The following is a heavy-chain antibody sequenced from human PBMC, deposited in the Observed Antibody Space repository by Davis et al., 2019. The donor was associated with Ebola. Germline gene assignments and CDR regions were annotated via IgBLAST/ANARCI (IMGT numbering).Heavy chain of an antibody. Sequence: PGGSLSLSCVVSEFTFNDYWMIWVRQPPGKGLEWVANINQDGDVRYYVDSVKGRFTISRDNAKNSLYLQMNSLRTEDTAVYYCAKISKYGWFGELSSFDYWGQGTLVTVSS. D-gene: IGHD3-10*01. CDR2: INQDGDVR. CDR1: EFTFNDYW. CDR3: AKISKYGWFGELSSFDY. V-gene: IGHV3-7*01. J-gene: IGHJ4*02.